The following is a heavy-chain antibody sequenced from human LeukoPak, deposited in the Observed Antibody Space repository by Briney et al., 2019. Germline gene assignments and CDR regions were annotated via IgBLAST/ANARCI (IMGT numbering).Heavy chain of an antibody. J-gene: IGHJ4*02. D-gene: IGHD6-19*01. CDR3: ARGNSSGWYGGFDY. Sequence: PSETLSLTCTVSRGSITDNYWSWIRQPPGKGPEWIGYVYYSGGGTNYNPSLKSRVTMSVDTSKNHFSLKLDSVTAADTAVYYCARGNSSGWYGGFDYWGQGILVTVSS. CDR2: VYYSGGGT. V-gene: IGHV4-59*01. CDR1: RGSITDNY.